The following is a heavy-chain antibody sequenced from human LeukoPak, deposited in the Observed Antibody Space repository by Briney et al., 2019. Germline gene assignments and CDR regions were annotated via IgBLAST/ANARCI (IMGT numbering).Heavy chain of an antibody. CDR2: IYSGDSDT. D-gene: IGHD6-13*01. CDR3: ARGSSTWYFDY. V-gene: IGHV5-51*01. CDR1: GYSFSSYW. J-gene: IGHJ4*02. Sequence: GESLKISCKGSGYSFSSYWIGWVRQMPGKGLEWVGIIYSGDSDTRYSPSFQGQVTISADKSISTAYLQWSSLKASDTAMYYCARGSSTWYFDYWGQGTLVTVSS.